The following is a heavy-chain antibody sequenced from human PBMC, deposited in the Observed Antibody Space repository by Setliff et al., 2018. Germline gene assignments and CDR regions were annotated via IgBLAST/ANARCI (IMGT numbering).Heavy chain of an antibody. CDR3: ARSREPFNWNSYYFAS. CDR1: GFNFDDFA. CDR2: ISRDGVTT. J-gene: IGHJ4*02. Sequence: PGGSLRLSCAASGFNFDDFAMHWVRLPPGQGLQWVSLISRDGVTTYYADSVRGRFTISRDSGQNSLSLQMNRLRAEDTAVYFCARSREPFNWNSYYFASWGPGTLVTVSS. V-gene: IGHV3-43D*03. D-gene: IGHD1-20*01.